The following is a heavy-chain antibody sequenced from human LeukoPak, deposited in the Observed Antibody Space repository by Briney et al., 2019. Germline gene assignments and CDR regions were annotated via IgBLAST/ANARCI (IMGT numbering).Heavy chain of an antibody. Sequence: SETLSLTCTVSGGSISSGFYYWTWIRQPAGKGLEWIGRIYTSGTTNYNPSLKNRVTISVDTSRNQFSLKLSSVTAADTAVYYCARATVTRDLDYWGQGTVVTVSS. D-gene: IGHD4-17*01. V-gene: IGHV4-61*02. CDR3: ARATVTRDLDY. CDR1: GGSISSGFYY. CDR2: IYTSGTT. J-gene: IGHJ4*02.